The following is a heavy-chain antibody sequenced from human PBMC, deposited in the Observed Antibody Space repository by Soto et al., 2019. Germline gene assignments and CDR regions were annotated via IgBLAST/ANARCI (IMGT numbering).Heavy chain of an antibody. J-gene: IGHJ3*02. Sequence: PSETLSLTCTVSGGSISSSSYYWGWIRQPPGKGLEWIGSIYYSGSTYYNPSLKSRVTISVDTSKNQFSLKLSSVTAADTAVYYCARHYSDPGSGWYWAFVIWGQGTMVTVSS. CDR2: IYYSGST. CDR1: GGSISSSSYY. D-gene: IGHD6-19*01. CDR3: ARHYSDPGSGWYWAFVI. V-gene: IGHV4-39*01.